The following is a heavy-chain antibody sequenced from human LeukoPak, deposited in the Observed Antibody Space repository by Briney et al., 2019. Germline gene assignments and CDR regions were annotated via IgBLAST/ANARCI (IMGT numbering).Heavy chain of an antibody. D-gene: IGHD5-18*01. Sequence: GGPLRLSCTTSGFTFTTYGMAWVRQAPGKGLEWVSSISGSGANTNYADSVKGRLTISRDSSNNTLYLHMDSLRAEDTAVYFCPKRGGNGYGSHFDSLGQGTL. CDR1: GFTFTTYG. V-gene: IGHV3-23*01. CDR2: ISGSGANT. CDR3: PKRGGNGYGSHFDS. J-gene: IGHJ4*02.